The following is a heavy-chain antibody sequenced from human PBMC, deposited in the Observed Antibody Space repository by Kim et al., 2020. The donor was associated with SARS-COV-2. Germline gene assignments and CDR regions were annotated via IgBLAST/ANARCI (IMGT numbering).Heavy chain of an antibody. V-gene: IGHV1-46*01. CDR3: ARDLGYSGTIDY. Sequence: SDAKKFQGRVTMTRDTSTSTVYMELSSLRSEDTAVYYCARDLGYSGTIDYWGQGTLVTVSS. D-gene: IGHD1-26*01. J-gene: IGHJ4*02.